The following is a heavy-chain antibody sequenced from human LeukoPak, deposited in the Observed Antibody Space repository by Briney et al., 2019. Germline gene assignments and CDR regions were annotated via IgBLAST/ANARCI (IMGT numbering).Heavy chain of an antibody. CDR2: INPNSGGT. D-gene: IGHD3-22*01. V-gene: IGHV1-2*02. CDR1: GYTFTGYY. CDR3: ARVPTPDYYDSSGYYLNYFDY. J-gene: IGHJ4*02. Sequence: GASVKVSCKASGYTFTGYYMHWVRQAPGQGLEWMGWINPNSGGTNYAQKFQGRVTMTRDTSISTAYMELSRLRSDDTAVYYCARVPTPDYYDSSGYYLNYFDYWGQGTLVTVSS.